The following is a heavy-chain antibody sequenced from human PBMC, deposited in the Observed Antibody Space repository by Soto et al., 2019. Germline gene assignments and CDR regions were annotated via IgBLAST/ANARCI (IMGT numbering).Heavy chain of an antibody. D-gene: IGHD3-22*01. CDR3: AGSNGSGYYFGDYYYYGMDV. CDR2: IIPIFGTA. CDR1: GGTFSSYA. Sequence: GASVKVSCKASGGTFSSYAISWVRQAPGQGLEWMGGIIPIFGTANYAQKFQGRVTITADESTSTAYMELSSLRSEDTAVYYCAGSNGSGYYFGDYYYYGMDVWGQGTTVTVSS. V-gene: IGHV1-69*13. J-gene: IGHJ6*02.